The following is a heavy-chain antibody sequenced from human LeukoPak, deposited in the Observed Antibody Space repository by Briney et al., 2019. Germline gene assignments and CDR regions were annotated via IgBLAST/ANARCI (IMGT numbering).Heavy chain of an antibody. D-gene: IGHD2-2*01. Sequence: GGSLRLSCAASGFTFNSYAMSWVRQAPGQGLEWVSAISGSGGSTYYADSVKGRFTISRDNSKNTLYLQMNTLRAEGTAVYYCAKGLVGAYFDYWGQGTLVTVSS. CDR2: ISGSGGST. J-gene: IGHJ4*02. CDR1: GFTFNSYA. CDR3: AKGLVGAYFDY. V-gene: IGHV3-23*01.